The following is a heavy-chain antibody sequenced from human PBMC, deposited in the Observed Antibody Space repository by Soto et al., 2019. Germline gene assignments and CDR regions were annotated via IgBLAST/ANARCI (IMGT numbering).Heavy chain of an antibody. J-gene: IGHJ6*03. Sequence: ASVKVSCKASGYTFTSYGISWVRQAPGQGLEWMGWISAYNGNTNYAQKRQGRVTMTTDTSTSTAYMELRSLRSDDTAVYYCARYYGDYGAHFRNYYYYCMDGWGKGTTVTVSS. D-gene: IGHD4-17*01. V-gene: IGHV1-18*01. CDR1: GYTFTSYG. CDR3: ARYYGDYGAHFRNYYYYCMDG. CDR2: ISAYNGNT.